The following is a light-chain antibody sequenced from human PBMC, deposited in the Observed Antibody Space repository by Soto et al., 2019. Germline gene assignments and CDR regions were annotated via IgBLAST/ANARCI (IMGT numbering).Light chain of an antibody. CDR1: SSDVGGYNS. V-gene: IGLV2-8*01. J-gene: IGLJ2*01. CDR3: SSYAGSNNLV. Sequence: QSVLTQPPSVSGSPGQSVTIPCTGTSSDVGGYNSVSWYQQHPGKVPKLMIYEVSKRPSGVPDRFSGSKSGNTASLTVSGLQAEDEADYYCSSYAGSNNLVFGGGTQLTVL. CDR2: EVS.